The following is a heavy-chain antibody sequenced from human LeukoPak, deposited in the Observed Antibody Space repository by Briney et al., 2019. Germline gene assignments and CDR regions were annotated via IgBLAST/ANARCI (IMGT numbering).Heavy chain of an antibody. Sequence: GGSLRLSCAASGFTFDDYGMSWVRQAPGKGLEWVSGIDRNGDSTGYADSVEGRFTISRDNAKNSLYLQMNSLRAEDTAVYYCARDLSFPGGKFDYWGQGTLVTVSS. V-gene: IGHV3-20*04. CDR3: ARDLSFPGGKFDY. CDR2: IDRNGDST. D-gene: IGHD4-23*01. CDR1: GFTFDDYG. J-gene: IGHJ4*02.